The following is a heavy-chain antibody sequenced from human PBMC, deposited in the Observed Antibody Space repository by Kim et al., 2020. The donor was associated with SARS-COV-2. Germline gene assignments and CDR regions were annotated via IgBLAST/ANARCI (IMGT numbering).Heavy chain of an antibody. CDR1: GYTFTSYD. V-gene: IGHV1-8*01. D-gene: IGHD1-26*01. J-gene: IGHJ4*02. CDR3: ARYRWKVGATGLDY. Sequence: ASVKVSCKASGYTFTSYDINWVRQATGQGLEWMGWMNPNSGNTGYAQKFQGRVTMTRNTSISTAYMELSSLRSEDTAVYYCARYRWKVGATGLDYWGQGTLVTVSS. CDR2: MNPNSGNT.